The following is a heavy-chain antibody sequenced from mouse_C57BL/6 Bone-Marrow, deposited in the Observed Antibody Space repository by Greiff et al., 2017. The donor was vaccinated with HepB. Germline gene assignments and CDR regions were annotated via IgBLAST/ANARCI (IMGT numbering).Heavy chain of an antibody. D-gene: IGHD2-10*02. CDR3: AREGGYDYDAMDY. CDR1: GFNIKDYY. J-gene: IGHJ4*01. Sequence: EVQLVESGAELVRPGASVKLSCTASGFNIKDYYMHWVKQRPEQGLEWIGRIDPEDGDTEYAPKFQGKATMTADTSSNTAYLQLSSLTSEDTAVYYCAREGGYDYDAMDYWGQGTSVTVSS. CDR2: IDPEDGDT. V-gene: IGHV14-1*01.